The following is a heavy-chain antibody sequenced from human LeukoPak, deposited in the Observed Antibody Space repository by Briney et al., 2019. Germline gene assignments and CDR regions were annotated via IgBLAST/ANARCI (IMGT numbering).Heavy chain of an antibody. V-gene: IGHV3-23*01. CDR3: ARDDLGGGTLGFDY. J-gene: IGHJ4*02. D-gene: IGHD2-15*01. Sequence: GGSLRLSCAASGFTFSSYGMSWVRQAPGKGLEWVSAISGSGGSTSYAQKFQGRVTMTRDMSTSTVYMELSSLRSEDTAVYYCARDDLGGGTLGFDYWGQGTLVTVSS. CDR2: ISGSGGST. CDR1: GFTFSSYG.